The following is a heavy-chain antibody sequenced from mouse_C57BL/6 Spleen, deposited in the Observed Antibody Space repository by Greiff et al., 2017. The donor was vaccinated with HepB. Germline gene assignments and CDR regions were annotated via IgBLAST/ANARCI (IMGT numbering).Heavy chain of an antibody. CDR2: IWWDDDK. CDR1: GFSLSTFGMG. CDR3: AQMNDSNYEGCMDY. J-gene: IGHJ4*01. V-gene: IGHV8-8*01. D-gene: IGHD2-5*01. Sequence: QVQLKVSGPGILQPSQSLSLTCFFSGFSLSTFGMGVGWIRQPSGKGLEWLAHIWWDDDKYYNPALKSRLTISKDTSKNQIFLQFANMDNADTATYYCAQMNDSNYEGCMDYWGQGTSVTVSA.